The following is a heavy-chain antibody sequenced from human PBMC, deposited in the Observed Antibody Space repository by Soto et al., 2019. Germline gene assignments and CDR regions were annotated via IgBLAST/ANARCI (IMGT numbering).Heavy chain of an antibody. D-gene: IGHD6-19*01. CDR2: MNPNNGYT. V-gene: IGHV1-8*01. Sequence: AASVKVSCKTSGYTFTSYDIHWVRQATGQGLEWMGWMNPNNGYTDYAQKFQGRVTTTRDTSLSTAYMELSSLTSDDTAVYYCARGRGWRDYWGQGTLVTVSS. CDR3: ARGRGWRDY. J-gene: IGHJ4*02. CDR1: GYTFTSYD.